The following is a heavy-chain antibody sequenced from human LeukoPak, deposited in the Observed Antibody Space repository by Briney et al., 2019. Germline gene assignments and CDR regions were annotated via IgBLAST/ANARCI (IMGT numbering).Heavy chain of an antibody. CDR1: GFTFSSYA. V-gene: IGHV3-30-3*01. CDR3: ASLSYYGSGSNAFDI. D-gene: IGHD3-10*01. J-gene: IGHJ3*02. Sequence: PGGSLRLSCAASGFTFSSYAMHWVRQAPGKGLEWVAVISYDGSNKYYADSVKGRFTISRDNSKNTLYLQMNSLRPEDTAVYYCASLSYYGSGSNAFDIWGQGTMVTVSS. CDR2: ISYDGSNK.